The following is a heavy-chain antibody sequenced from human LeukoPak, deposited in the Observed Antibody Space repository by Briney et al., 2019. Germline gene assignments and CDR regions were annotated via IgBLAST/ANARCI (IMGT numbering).Heavy chain of an antibody. CDR2: MNPNSGNT. D-gene: IGHD6-6*01. J-gene: IGHJ6*03. Sequence: ASVKVSCKASGYTFTSYDINWVRQATGQGLEWMGWMNPNSGNTGYAQKFQGRVTMTRNTSISTAYMELSSLRSEDTAVYYCARGYRSSWRLPSYYCHYMDVWGKGTTVTVSS. V-gene: IGHV1-8*01. CDR3: ARGYRSSWRLPSYYCHYMDV. CDR1: GYTFTSYD.